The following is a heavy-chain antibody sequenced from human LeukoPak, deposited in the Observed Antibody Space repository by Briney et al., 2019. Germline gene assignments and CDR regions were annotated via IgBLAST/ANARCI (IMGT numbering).Heavy chain of an antibody. D-gene: IGHD6-13*01. V-gene: IGHV1-8*02. Sequence: GASVKVSCKASGGTFSSYAINWVRQATGQGLEWMGWMNPDSGNTGYAQKFQGRVTMTRNPSISTAYMELSSLTSEDTAVYYCARRIAAAGVGIVYWGQGTLVTVSS. CDR3: ARRIAAAGVGIVY. CDR1: GGTFSSYA. CDR2: MNPDSGNT. J-gene: IGHJ4*02.